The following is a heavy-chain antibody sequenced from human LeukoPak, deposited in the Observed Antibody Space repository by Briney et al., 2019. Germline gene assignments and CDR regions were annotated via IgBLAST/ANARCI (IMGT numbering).Heavy chain of an antibody. V-gene: IGHV4-31*03. Sequence: SETLSLTCTVSGGSISSGGYYWSWIRQHPGKGLEWIGYIYYSGSTYFNPSLKSRVTISVDTSKNQFSLKLSSVTAADTAVYYCARGSMLSSGYDSWGQGTLVTVSS. CDR2: IYYSGST. CDR3: ARGSMLSSGYDS. CDR1: GGSISSGGYY. J-gene: IGHJ4*02. D-gene: IGHD5-12*01.